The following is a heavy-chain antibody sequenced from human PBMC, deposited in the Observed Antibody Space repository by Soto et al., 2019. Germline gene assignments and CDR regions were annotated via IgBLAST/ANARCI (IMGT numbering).Heavy chain of an antibody. CDR1: GGSISSYY. V-gene: IGHV4-59*01. CDR3: ASMIGDPVLSFDS. D-gene: IGHD3-10*02. Sequence: QVQLQESGPGLVKPSETLSLTCTVSGGSISSYYWNWIRQPPGKGLEWIGFIFYSGSTSYNPSLTXRXXISIDTSEYQFSLKLNSVTAADTAVYYCASMIGDPVLSFDSWGQGTLVAVSS. J-gene: IGHJ5*01. CDR2: IFYSGST.